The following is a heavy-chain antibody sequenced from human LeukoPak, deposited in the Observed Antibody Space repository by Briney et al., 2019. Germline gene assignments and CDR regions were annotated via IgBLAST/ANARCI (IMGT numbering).Heavy chain of an antibody. CDR2: IYYSGNT. D-gene: IGHD3-10*01. Sequence: SETLSLTCTVSGGSLSSYYWSWIRQPPGKGLEWIGYIYYSGNTNYNPSLKSRVTISVDTSKNQFSLKLSSVTAADTTVYYCARDRYYGVDYWGQGTLVTDSS. J-gene: IGHJ4*02. V-gene: IGHV4-59*01. CDR3: ARDRYYGVDY. CDR1: GGSLSSYY.